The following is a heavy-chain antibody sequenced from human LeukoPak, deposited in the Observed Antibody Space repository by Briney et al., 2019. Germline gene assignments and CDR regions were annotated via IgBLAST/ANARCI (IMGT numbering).Heavy chain of an antibody. Sequence: GGSLRLSCAASGFTFSSYSMNWVRQAPGKGLEWVSSISSSSSCIYYADSVKGRFTISRDNAKNSLYLQMNSLRAEDTAVYYCASGIAAAGTEKNPWGQGTLVTVSS. V-gene: IGHV3-21*01. D-gene: IGHD6-13*01. J-gene: IGHJ5*02. CDR3: ASGIAAAGTEKNP. CDR2: ISSSSSCI. CDR1: GFTFSSYS.